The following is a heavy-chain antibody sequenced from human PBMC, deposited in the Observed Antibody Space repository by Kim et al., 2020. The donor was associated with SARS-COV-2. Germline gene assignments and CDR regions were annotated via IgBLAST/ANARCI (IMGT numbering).Heavy chain of an antibody. CDR1: GGTFSSYA. Sequence: SVKVSCKASGGTFSSYAISWVRQAPGQGLEWMGGIIPIFGTANYAQKFQGRVTITADESMSTAYMELSSLRSEDTAVYYCARSVKRDSGWYETAPGYYYYGMDVWGQGTTVTVSS. CDR2: IIPIFGTA. V-gene: IGHV1-69*13. J-gene: IGHJ6*02. D-gene: IGHD6-19*01. CDR3: ARSVKRDSGWYETAPGYYYYGMDV.